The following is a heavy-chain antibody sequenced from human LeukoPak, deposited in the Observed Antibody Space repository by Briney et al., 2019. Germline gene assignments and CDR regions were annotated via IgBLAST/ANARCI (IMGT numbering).Heavy chain of an antibody. J-gene: IGHJ4*02. CDR3: VRLDGVPGSHYFDY. Sequence: SETLSLTCTVSGGSISSSNYYWGWIRQPPGKGLEWIGTIYYSGSTSYNPSLKSRVTISVDTSKNQFSLKLNSVTAADTAVYYCVRLDGVPGSHYFDYWGQGTLVTVSS. D-gene: IGHD2-8*01. CDR2: IYYSGST. CDR1: GGSISSSNYY. V-gene: IGHV4-39*01.